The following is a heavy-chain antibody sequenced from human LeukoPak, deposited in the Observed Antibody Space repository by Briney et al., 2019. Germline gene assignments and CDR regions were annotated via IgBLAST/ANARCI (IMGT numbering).Heavy chain of an antibody. CDR3: ASRKYNWNYHGVWRFDP. CDR1: GGSISSYY. D-gene: IGHD1-7*01. J-gene: IGHJ5*02. CDR2: IYYSGST. Sequence: SETLSLTCTVSGGSISSYYWSWIRQPPGKGLEWIGYIYYSGSTNYNPSLKSRVTISVDTSKNQFSLKLSSVTAADTAVYYCASRKYNWNYHGVWRFDPWGQGTLVTVSS. V-gene: IGHV4-59*12.